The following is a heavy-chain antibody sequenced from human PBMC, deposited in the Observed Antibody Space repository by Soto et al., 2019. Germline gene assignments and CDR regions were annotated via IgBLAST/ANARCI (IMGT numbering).Heavy chain of an antibody. V-gene: IGHV1-69*13. J-gene: IGHJ4*02. CDR2: IIPIFGTA. CDR1: GGTFGSCA. D-gene: IGHD3-16*02. Sequence: GASVEVSCKASGGTFGSCASRWVRQAPGQGLEWMGGIIPIFGTANYAQKFQGRVTITADESTSTAYMELSSLRSEDTAVYYCARTDDYVWGSYRYPFDYWGQGTLVTVSS. CDR3: ARTDDYVWGSYRYPFDY.